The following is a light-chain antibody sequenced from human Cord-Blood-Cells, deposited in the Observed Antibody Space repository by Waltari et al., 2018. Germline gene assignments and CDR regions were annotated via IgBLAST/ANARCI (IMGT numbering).Light chain of an antibody. V-gene: IGLV2-23*01. CDR3: CSYAGTWV. Sequence: QSALTQPASVSGSPGQSITISCTGPSSYFGSYNLVSWYQQHPGKAPKLMIYEGSKRPSGVSNRFSGSKSGNTASLTISGLQAEDEADYYCCSYAGTWVFGGGTKLTV. CDR1: SSYFGSYNL. J-gene: IGLJ3*02. CDR2: EGS.